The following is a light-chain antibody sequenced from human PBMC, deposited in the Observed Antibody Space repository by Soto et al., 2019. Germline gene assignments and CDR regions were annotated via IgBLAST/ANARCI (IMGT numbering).Light chain of an antibody. CDR1: QSVSSSY. J-gene: IGKJ1*01. CDR2: GAS. CDR3: QQYAGPSRT. V-gene: IGKV3-20*01. Sequence: EIVLTQSPGTLSLSPGEGATLSCRASQSVSSSYLAGYQQKPGQAPTLLIYGASNRAAGIPDRFSGSGSGTDFTLTISRLEAEDFAVYYCQQYAGPSRTFGQGTKVEIK.